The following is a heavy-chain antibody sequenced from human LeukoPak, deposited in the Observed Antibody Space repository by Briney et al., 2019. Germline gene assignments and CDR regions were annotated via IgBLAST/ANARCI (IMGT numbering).Heavy chain of an antibody. Sequence: PSETLSLTCAVYGGSFSGYYWSWIRQPPGKGLEWIGEINHSGSTNYNPSLKSRVTISVDTSKNQFSLKLSSVTAADTAVYYCARLPMVRGVMSYYYYMDVWGKGTTVTISS. D-gene: IGHD3-10*01. CDR1: GGSFSGYY. CDR2: INHSGST. CDR3: ARLPMVRGVMSYYYYMDV. V-gene: IGHV4-34*01. J-gene: IGHJ6*03.